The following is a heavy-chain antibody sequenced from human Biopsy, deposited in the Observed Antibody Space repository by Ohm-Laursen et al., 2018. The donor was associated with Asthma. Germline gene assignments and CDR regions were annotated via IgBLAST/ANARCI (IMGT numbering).Heavy chain of an antibody. CDR2: INAGNGNT. Sequence: ATVKISCKASGYTFIHYAIHWVRQAPGQRLEWMGWINAGNGNTKYSQKLQGRVTISRDTSASTAYMDLSSLRSEDTAVYYCARTYYDFLTGQVNDAFAMWGQGTTVTVSS. CDR1: GYTFIHYA. D-gene: IGHD3-9*01. V-gene: IGHV1-3*01. J-gene: IGHJ3*02. CDR3: ARTYYDFLTGQVNDAFAM.